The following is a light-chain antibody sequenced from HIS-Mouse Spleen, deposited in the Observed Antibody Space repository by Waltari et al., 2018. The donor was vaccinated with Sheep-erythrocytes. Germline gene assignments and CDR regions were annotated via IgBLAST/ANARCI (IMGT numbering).Light chain of an antibody. V-gene: IGLV2-23*01. CDR1: SSAVGSYNL. J-gene: IGLJ3*02. CDR2: EGS. CDR3: SSYAGSNNWV. Sequence: QSALTQPASVSGSPGQSITISCTGTSSAVGSYNLVCWYQQHPGKAPKPMIYEGSKRPSGVSNRFSGSKSGNTASLTISGLQAEDEADYYCSSYAGSNNWVFGGGTKLTVL.